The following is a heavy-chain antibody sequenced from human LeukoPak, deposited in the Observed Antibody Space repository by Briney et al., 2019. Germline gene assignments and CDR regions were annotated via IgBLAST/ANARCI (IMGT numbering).Heavy chain of an antibody. CDR2: INPDSGDT. Sequence: ASVKVSCKASGYTFTGYYIHWVRQAPGQGLQWMGWINPDSGDTKYAENFPGRVTMTRDTSSSTASMELRRLTSDDTAVYYCAREAMEDYRSETYYKAFDYWGQGTLVAVSS. D-gene: IGHD3-10*01. CDR1: GYTFTGYY. CDR3: AREAMEDYRSETYYKAFDY. V-gene: IGHV1-2*02. J-gene: IGHJ4*02.